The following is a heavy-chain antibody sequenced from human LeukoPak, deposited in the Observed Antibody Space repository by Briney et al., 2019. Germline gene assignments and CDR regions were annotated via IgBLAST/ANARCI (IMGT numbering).Heavy chain of an antibody. CDR1: GGSISSYY. CDR3: ARLNDYGDSYYYYMDV. V-gene: IGHV4-59*01. J-gene: IGHJ6*03. Sequence: SETLSLTCTVSGGSISSYYWSWIRQPPGKGLEWIGYIYYSGSTNYNPSLKSRVTISVDTSKNQFSLKLSSVTAADTAVYYCARLNDYGDSYYYYMDVWGKGTTVTVSS. CDR2: IYYSGST. D-gene: IGHD4-17*01.